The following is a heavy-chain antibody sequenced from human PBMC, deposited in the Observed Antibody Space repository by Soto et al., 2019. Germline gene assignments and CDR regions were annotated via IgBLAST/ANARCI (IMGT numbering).Heavy chain of an antibody. V-gene: IGHV6-1*01. J-gene: IGHJ4*02. CDR3: ARAGGQPYYDFWSGPYHFDY. CDR1: GDSVSSNSAA. D-gene: IGHD3-3*01. Sequence: PSHTLSLTCIISGDSVSSNSAAWNWIRQSPSRRLEWVGRTYYRSKWYNDYAVSVKSRITINPDTSKNQFSLQLDSVTPEDTAVYYCARAGGQPYYDFWSGPYHFDYWGQGTLVTAS. CDR2: TYYRSKWYN.